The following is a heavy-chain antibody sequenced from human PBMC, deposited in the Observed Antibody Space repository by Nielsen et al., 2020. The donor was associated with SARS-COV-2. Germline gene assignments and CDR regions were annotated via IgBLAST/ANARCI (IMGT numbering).Heavy chain of an antibody. Sequence: SETLSLTCTVSGGSISSSSYYWGWIRQPPGKGLEWIGSIYYSGSTYYNPSLKSRVTISVDTSKNQFSLKLSSVTAADTAVYYCARDPVVYCSSTSCYSGPANFDYWGQGTLVTVSS. J-gene: IGHJ4*02. CDR2: IYYSGST. CDR1: GGSISSSSYY. V-gene: IGHV4-39*07. CDR3: ARDPVVYCSSTSCYSGPANFDY. D-gene: IGHD2-2*01.